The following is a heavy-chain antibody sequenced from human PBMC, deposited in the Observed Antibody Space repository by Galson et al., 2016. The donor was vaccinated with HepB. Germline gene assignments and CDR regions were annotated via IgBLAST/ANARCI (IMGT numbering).Heavy chain of an antibody. CDR3: AKLMGDWGDRSTGFVDY. D-gene: IGHD1-1*01. V-gene: IGHV3-23*01. J-gene: IGHJ4*02. CDR2: ISGSGYVT. Sequence: SLRLSCAASGFTFSSYIMSWVRQAPGKRLEWVAAISGSGYVTYYTDPAKGRFTISKDKSKNTVYLHMNNLRAEDTAIYYCAKLMGDWGDRSTGFVDYWGQGTLVTVSS. CDR1: GFTFSSYI.